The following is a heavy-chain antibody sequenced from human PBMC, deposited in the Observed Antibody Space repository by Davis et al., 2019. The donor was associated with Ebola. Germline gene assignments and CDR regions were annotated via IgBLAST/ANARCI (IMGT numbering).Heavy chain of an antibody. Sequence: ASVKVSCKASGYTFTSYGISWVRQAPGQGLEWMGWISAYNGNTNYAQKLQGRVTMTTDTSTSTAYMELSSLRSEDTAVYYCARYRPSSSSLSRYYYGMDVWGQGTTVTVSS. CDR3: ARYRPSSSSLSRYYYGMDV. D-gene: IGHD6-6*01. V-gene: IGHV1-18*01. CDR2: ISAYNGNT. CDR1: GYTFTSYG. J-gene: IGHJ6*02.